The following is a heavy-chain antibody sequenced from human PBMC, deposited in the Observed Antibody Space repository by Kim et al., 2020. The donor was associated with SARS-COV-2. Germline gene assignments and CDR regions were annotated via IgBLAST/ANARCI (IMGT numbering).Heavy chain of an antibody. J-gene: IGHJ6*02. CDR3: ARDRVSGGMDV. V-gene: IGHV4-59*01. D-gene: IGHD3-10*01. CDR2: ST. Sequence: STNYNPSLKSRVTISADTSKNQISLKLSSVTAAYTAVYYCARDRVSGGMDVWGQGTTVTVSS.